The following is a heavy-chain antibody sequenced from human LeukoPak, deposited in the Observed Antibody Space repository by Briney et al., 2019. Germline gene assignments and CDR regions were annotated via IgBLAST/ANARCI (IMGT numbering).Heavy chain of an antibody. Sequence: GESLKISCKGSGYSFTSYWIGWVRQMPGKGLEWMGIIYLGDSDTRYSPSFQGQVTISADKSISTAYLQWSSLKASDTAMYYCARRVSVTTVTRRTEHNWFDPWGQGTLVTVSS. CDR1: GYSFTSYW. V-gene: IGHV5-51*01. CDR2: IYLGDSDT. D-gene: IGHD4-17*01. CDR3: ARRVSVTTVTRRTEHNWFDP. J-gene: IGHJ5*02.